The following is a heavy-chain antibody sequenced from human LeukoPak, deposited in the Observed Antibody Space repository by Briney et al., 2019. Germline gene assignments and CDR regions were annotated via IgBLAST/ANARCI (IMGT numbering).Heavy chain of an antibody. Sequence: SETLSLTCTVSGGSISSYYWSWIRQPPGKGLEWIGYIYTSGSTNYNPSLKSRVTISVDTSKNQFSLKLSSVTAADTAVYYCARKYCSSTSCDAFDIWGQGTMVTVSS. CDR1: GGSISSYY. D-gene: IGHD2-2*01. V-gene: IGHV4-4*09. CDR2: IYTSGST. J-gene: IGHJ3*02. CDR3: ARKYCSSTSCDAFDI.